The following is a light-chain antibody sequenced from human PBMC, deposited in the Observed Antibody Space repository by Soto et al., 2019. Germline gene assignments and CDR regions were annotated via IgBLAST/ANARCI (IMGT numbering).Light chain of an antibody. V-gene: IGKV3-15*01. Sequence: EILMTQSPATLSVSPGERVNLSCRASQGVSGNLAWYQKKPGQAPRLIVYDASTRASGLPARFSGSGSGTEFTLTISSLQSEDFAVYYCQQYKNWPLSTFGQGTKVEIK. CDR1: QGVSGN. CDR3: QQYKNWPLST. J-gene: IGKJ1*01. CDR2: DAS.